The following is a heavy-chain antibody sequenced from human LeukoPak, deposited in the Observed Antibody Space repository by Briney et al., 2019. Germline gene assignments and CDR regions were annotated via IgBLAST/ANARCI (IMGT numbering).Heavy chain of an antibody. D-gene: IGHD3-10*02. J-gene: IGHJ6*04. V-gene: IGHV3-20*04. CDR1: GFTFHDYG. CDR3: AELGITMIGGV. Sequence: GGSLRLSCVASGFTFHDYGMSWVRQGPGKGLEWVSGMNWDADNTAYADSVKGRFTISRDNAKNSLYLQMNSLRAEDTAVYYCAELGITMIGGVWGKGTTVTISS. CDR2: MNWDADNT.